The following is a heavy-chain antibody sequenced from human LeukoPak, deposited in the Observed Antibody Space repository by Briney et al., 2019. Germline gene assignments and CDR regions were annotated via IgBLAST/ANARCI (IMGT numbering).Heavy chain of an antibody. CDR3: ARDSPVDTAMVN. D-gene: IGHD5-18*01. J-gene: IGHJ4*02. CDR1: GGSISSYY. V-gene: IGHV4-59*01. Sequence: KASETLSLTCTVSGGSISSYYWSWIRQPPGKGLEWIGYIYYSGSTNYNPSLKSRVTISVDTSKNQFSLKLSSVTAADTAVYYCARDSPVDTAMVNWGQGTLVTVSS. CDR2: IYYSGST.